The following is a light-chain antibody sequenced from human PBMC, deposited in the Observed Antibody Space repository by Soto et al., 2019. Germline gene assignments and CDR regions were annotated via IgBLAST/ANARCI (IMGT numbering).Light chain of an antibody. V-gene: IGKV1-27*01. J-gene: IGKJ4*01. CDR1: QAIYNY. CDR3: QKFSAVPT. CDR2: AAS. Sequence: DIQMTQSPSSLSASVGDRVTITCRASQAIYNYLAWYQQKPGKVPTLLISAASTLQSGVSSRFSSSGSGTDFTLTISSLQPEDVATYYCQKFSAVPTFGGGTKVEI.